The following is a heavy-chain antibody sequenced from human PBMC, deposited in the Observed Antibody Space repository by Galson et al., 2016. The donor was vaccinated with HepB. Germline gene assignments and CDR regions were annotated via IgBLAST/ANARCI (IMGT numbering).Heavy chain of an antibody. J-gene: IGHJ2*01. Sequence: SLRLSCAASGFTLGHYAMTWVRQAPGKGLAWVALMSGSGSSVYYADSVKGRFTIPRDNSMNTLYLDLNSLRDEDTATHFCARYSGSFPWYFDLCGRGTLVAVSS. V-gene: IGHV3-23*01. CDR1: GFTLGHYA. CDR3: ARYSGSFPWYFDL. CDR2: MSGSGSSV. D-gene: IGHD1-26*01.